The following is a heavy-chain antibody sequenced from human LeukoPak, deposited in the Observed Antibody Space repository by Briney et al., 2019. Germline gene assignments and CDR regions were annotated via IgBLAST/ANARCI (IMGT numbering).Heavy chain of an antibody. D-gene: IGHD6-19*01. CDR2: FDPKDGEK. J-gene: IGHJ3*01. CDR1: GYTLTELS. Sequence: ASVKVSCKVSGYTLTELSMHWVRQAPGKGLEWMGGFDPKDGEKKYAQKFQDRVIMAEDTSTDISYMELTSLRSEDTAVYYCTTSLGIRQWLLRRSFDFWGQGTMVTVSS. V-gene: IGHV1-24*01. CDR3: TTSLGIRQWLLRRSFDF.